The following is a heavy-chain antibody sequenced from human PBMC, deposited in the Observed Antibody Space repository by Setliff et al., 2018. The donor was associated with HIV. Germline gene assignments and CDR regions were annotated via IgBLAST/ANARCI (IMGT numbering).Heavy chain of an antibody. J-gene: IGHJ3*02. CDR1: GDSITSGGYY. Sequence: PSETLSLTCTVSGDSITSGGYYWSWIRQHPGKGLEWIGFIYYTGSALYNPSLMSRVSMSVDTSKNQVSLKLSSVTAADTAVYYCARDRAGWDGQVILYGLDIWGQGTMVTVSS. V-gene: IGHV4-31*03. CDR2: IYYTGSA. D-gene: IGHD3-10*01. CDR3: ARDRAGWDGQVILYGLDI.